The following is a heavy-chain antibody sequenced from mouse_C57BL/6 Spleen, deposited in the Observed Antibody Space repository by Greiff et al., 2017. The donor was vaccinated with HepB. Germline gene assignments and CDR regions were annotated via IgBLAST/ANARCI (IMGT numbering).Heavy chain of an antibody. CDR3: ARGNYYGSGGFYFDY. Sequence: QVQLQQSGAELVMPGASVKLSCKASGYTFTSYWMHWVKQRPGQGLEWIGEIDPSDSYTNYNQKFKGKSTLTVDKSSSTAYMQLSSLTSEDSAVYYCARGNYYGSGGFYFDYWGQGTTLTVSS. D-gene: IGHD1-1*01. CDR2: IDPSDSYT. V-gene: IGHV1-69*01. J-gene: IGHJ2*01. CDR1: GYTFTSYW.